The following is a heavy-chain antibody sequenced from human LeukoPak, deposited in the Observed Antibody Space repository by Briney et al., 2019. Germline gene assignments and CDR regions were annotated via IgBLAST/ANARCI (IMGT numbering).Heavy chain of an antibody. Sequence: GGSLRLSCAASGFTFSSYSMNWVRQAPGKGLEWVSSISSSSSYIYYADSVKGRFTISRDNAKNSLYLQMNSLRAEDTAVYYCARVAYNDPYYYYYMDVWGKGTTVTISS. CDR3: ARVAYNDPYYYYYMDV. CDR2: ISSSSSYI. CDR1: GFTFSSYS. J-gene: IGHJ6*03. V-gene: IGHV3-21*01. D-gene: IGHD5-24*01.